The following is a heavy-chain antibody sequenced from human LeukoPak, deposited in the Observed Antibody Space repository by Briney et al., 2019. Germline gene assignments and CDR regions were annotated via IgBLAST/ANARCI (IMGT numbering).Heavy chain of an antibody. D-gene: IGHD3-3*01. V-gene: IGHV3-33*01. CDR2: IWYDGSNK. J-gene: IGHJ4*02. CDR1: GFTFSSYG. CDR3: ARVSPPYYDFWSGYSPRMMYYFDY. Sequence: AGGSLRLSCAASGFTFSSYGMHWVRQAPGKGLEWVAVIWYDGSNKYYADSVKGRFTISRDNSKNTLYLQMNSLRAEDTAVYYCARVSPPYYDFWSGYSPRMMYYFDYWGQGTLVTVSS.